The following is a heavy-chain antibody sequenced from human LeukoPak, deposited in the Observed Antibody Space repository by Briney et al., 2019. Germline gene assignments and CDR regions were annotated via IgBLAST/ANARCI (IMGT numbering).Heavy chain of an antibody. D-gene: IGHD2-2*01. CDR2: INPNNGGT. V-gene: IGHV1-2*02. CDR3: ARDHCATTDCYEDYYYGLDV. Sequence: ASVKVSCKASGYTFSGNYIQWVRQAPGQGLGWMGWINPNNGGTNYAQNFQGRVTMTRDTSISTAYMELSRLTSDDTAVYYCARDHCATTDCYEDYYYGLDVWGQGTTVTVSS. J-gene: IGHJ6*02. CDR1: GYTFSGNY.